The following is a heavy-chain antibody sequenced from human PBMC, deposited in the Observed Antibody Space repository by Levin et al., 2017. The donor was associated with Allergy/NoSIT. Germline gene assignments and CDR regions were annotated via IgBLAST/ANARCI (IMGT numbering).Heavy chain of an antibody. CDR1: GYTFSTYG. V-gene: IGHV1-18*01. Sequence: PVASVKVSCEASGYTFSTYGMSWVRQAPGQGLEWMGWIRGDNGNTNYAQKFEGRVTVTRDISTSTAYMELRSLRFDDTAVYYCARDRSNSDYWGQGTLVTVSS. J-gene: IGHJ4*02. CDR3: ARDRSNSDY. D-gene: IGHD4-11*01. CDR2: IRGDNGNT.